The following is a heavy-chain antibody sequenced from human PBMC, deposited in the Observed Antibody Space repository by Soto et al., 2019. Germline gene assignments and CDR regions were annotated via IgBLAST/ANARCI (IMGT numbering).Heavy chain of an antibody. Sequence: ASVKVSCKASGGTFSSYAISWVRQAPGQGLEWMGGIIPIFGTANYAQKFQGRVTITADKSTSTAYMELSSLRSADTALYYCARVDRLDEDKQLLLPNWFVNGGQGTL. V-gene: IGHV1-69*06. D-gene: IGHD6-13*01. J-gene: IGHJ5*02. CDR2: IIPIFGTA. CDR1: GGTFSSYA. CDR3: ARVDRLDEDKQLLLPNWFVN.